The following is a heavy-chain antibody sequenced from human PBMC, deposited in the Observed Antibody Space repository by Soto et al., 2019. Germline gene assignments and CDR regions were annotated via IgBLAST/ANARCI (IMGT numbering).Heavy chain of an antibody. Sequence: SQTLSLTCVISGDSVSGNSVAWNWMRQSPSRDLEWLGRTYYRSKWYNDYAASVRGRISINADTSKNQVSLQLNSVTPEDTAVYYCARDFGARIAATGWFDPWGQGTLVTVSS. D-gene: IGHD6-13*01. V-gene: IGHV6-1*01. CDR1: GDSVSGNSVA. CDR3: ARDFGARIAATGWFDP. CDR2: TYYRSKWYN. J-gene: IGHJ5*02.